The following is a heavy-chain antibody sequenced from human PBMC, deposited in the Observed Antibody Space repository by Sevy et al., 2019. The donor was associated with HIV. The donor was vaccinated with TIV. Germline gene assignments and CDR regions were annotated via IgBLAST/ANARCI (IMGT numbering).Heavy chain of an antibody. CDR2: VHNTGSA. CDR3: ARNVGDYVFRYFDL. V-gene: IGHV4-61*02. Sequence: SETLSLTCTVSGGSISRGQFYWTWIRQPAGKGLEWIGRVHNTGSATYNPSLRNRFGMSIDTSKNQFSLILGSVTAADTAVYYCARNVGDYVFRYFDLWGRGTLVTVSS. D-gene: IGHD4-17*01. CDR1: GGSISRGQFY. J-gene: IGHJ2*01.